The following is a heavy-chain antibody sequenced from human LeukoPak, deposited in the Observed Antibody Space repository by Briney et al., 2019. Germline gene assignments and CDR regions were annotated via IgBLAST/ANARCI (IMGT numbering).Heavy chain of an antibody. CDR3: ARARMYSSGWYFDY. D-gene: IGHD6-19*01. J-gene: IGHJ4*02. CDR1: GSSITSYY. Sequence: SETLSLTCTVSGSSITSYYWSWIRQPAGEGLECIGRIYTCGSINYNPSLKSRVTMSIHTSKNQFSLNLSSVTAADTAVYYCARARMYSSGWYFDYWGQGTPVTVPS. V-gene: IGHV4-4*07. CDR2: IYTCGSI.